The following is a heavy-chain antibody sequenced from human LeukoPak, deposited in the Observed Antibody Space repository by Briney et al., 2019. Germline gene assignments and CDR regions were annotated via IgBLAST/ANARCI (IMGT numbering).Heavy chain of an antibody. CDR1: GFTFSSYD. CDR3: AKGEWIPSTTTEYFQH. CDR2: IQYDGSNK. Sequence: PGGSLRLSCAASGFTFSSYDMHWVRQAPGKGLEWVAFIQYDGSNKYYADSVKGRFTISRDNPKNTLYLQMNSLRAEDAAVYYCAKGEWIPSTTTEYFQHWGQGTLVTVSS. V-gene: IGHV3-30*02. D-gene: IGHD3-3*01. J-gene: IGHJ1*01.